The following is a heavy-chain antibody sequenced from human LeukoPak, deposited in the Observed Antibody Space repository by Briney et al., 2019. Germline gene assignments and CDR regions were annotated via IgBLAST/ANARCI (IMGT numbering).Heavy chain of an antibody. Sequence: GGSLRLSCAASGFTFSSYGMHWVRQAPGKGLEWGAVISYDGSNKYYADSVKGRFTISRDNSKNTLYLQLNSLRAEDTAVYYCAKLIVVVPAATESNFDYWGQGTLVTVSS. CDR3: AKLIVVVPAATESNFDY. CDR1: GFTFSSYG. J-gene: IGHJ4*02. CDR2: ISYDGSNK. V-gene: IGHV3-30*18. D-gene: IGHD2-2*01.